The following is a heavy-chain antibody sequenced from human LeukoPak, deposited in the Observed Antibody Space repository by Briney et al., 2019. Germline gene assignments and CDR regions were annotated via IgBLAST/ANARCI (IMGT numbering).Heavy chain of an antibody. J-gene: IGHJ3*02. V-gene: IGHV3-23*01. CDR3: AKDSEDTAMFRGAFDI. D-gene: IGHD5-18*01. CDR1: GFTFSSYA. CDR2: ISGSGGST. Sequence: QSGGSLRLSCAASGFTFSSYAMSWVRQAPGKGLEWVSAISGSGGSTYYADSVKGRFTISRDNSKNTLYLQMNSLRAEDTAVYYCAKDSEDTAMFRGAFDIWGQGTMVTVSS.